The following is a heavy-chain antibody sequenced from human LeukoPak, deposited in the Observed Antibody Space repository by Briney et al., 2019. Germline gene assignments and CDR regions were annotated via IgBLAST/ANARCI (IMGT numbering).Heavy chain of an antibody. CDR1: GYTFTSYD. V-gene: IGHV1-8*01. J-gene: IGHJ4*02. CDR2: MNPNSGHT. CDR3: ARGWYSTHSGSRDFDY. D-gene: IGHD3-22*01. Sequence: ASVKVSCKASGYTFTSYDINWVRQATGQGLEWMGWMNPNSGHTGYVQKFQGRVTMTRDTSISTAYMELSSLRSEDTAVYYCARGWYSTHSGSRDFDYWGQGTQVTVSS.